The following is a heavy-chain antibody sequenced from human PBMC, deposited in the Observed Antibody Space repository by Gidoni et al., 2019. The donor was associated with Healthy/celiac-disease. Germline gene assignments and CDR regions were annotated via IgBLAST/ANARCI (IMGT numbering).Heavy chain of an antibody. CDR1: GFTFSSYG. CDR2: IAYDGSNK. V-gene: IGHV3-30*18. D-gene: IGHD7-27*01. Sequence: QVQLVVPGGGVVQPGWSLRLSSAAPGFTFSSYGKHWVRQAPGKGLAGVAVIAYDGSNKYYADSVKGRFTISRDNSKNKLYLQMNSMRAEDTAVYYCAKARITGDFSNLFDYWGQGTLVTVSS. CDR3: AKARITGDFSNLFDY. J-gene: IGHJ4*02.